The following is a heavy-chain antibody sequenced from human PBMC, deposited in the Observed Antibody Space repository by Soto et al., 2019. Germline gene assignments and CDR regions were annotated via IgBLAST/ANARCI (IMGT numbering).Heavy chain of an antibody. Sequence: PWWSLRLSCTSSVFTFTPYGMPWFPQTPGKGLEWVGVILCDGRSKNYADSVKGRFTISRDNAKNTLFQQMNSLRAEDTAVYFCARDLAEYSRSSAAFDIWGQGTMVTVSS. D-gene: IGHD6-6*01. J-gene: IGHJ3*02. CDR3: ARDLAEYSRSSAAFDI. CDR2: ILCDGRSK. V-gene: IGHV3-33*05. CDR1: VFTFTPYG.